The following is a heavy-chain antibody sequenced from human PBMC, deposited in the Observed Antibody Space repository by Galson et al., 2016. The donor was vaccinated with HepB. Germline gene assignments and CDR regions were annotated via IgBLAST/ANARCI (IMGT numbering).Heavy chain of an antibody. CDR3: ATVPGWESGIYDH. CDR2: IYYVVRA. J-gene: IGHJ4*02. CDR1: GDSIGSSSYH. Sequence: VSGDSIGSSSYHWAWIRQPPGKGLEWIGSIYYVVRAYYRSSLKSRLTISLDPAKNHISLNLTSVTAADTAVYYCATVPGWESGIYDHWGQGTLVSVSS. D-gene: IGHD1-26*01. V-gene: IGHV4-39*02.